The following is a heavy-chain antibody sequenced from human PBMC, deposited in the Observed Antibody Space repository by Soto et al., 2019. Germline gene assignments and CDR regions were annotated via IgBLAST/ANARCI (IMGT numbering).Heavy chain of an antibody. CDR3: AREIHGYYGSGSYHPFDY. J-gene: IGHJ4*02. CDR2: ISAYNGNT. Sequence: PSVKVSCKACGYTFTSYGISWVRLAPGQGVEWMGWISAYNGNTNYGQKLQGRVTMTTDTSTSTAYLELRSLRSDDTAVYYCAREIHGYYGSGSYHPFDYWGQGTLVTVSS. V-gene: IGHV1-18*01. CDR1: GYTFTSYG. D-gene: IGHD3-10*01.